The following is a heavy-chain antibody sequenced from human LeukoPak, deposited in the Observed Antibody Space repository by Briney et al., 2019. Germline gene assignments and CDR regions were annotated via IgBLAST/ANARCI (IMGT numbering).Heavy chain of an antibody. CDR3: ATSTVAKYDY. Sequence: QAGGSLRLSCAASGFTFINYAMTWVRQAPGKGLEWVSAISGSGDSTFNSDSVKGRFTISRDNSKNTLYLQMNSLRAEDTALYYCATSTVAKYDYWGQGTLVAVSS. V-gene: IGHV3-23*01. D-gene: IGHD4-11*01. J-gene: IGHJ4*02. CDR2: ISGSGDST. CDR1: GFTFINYA.